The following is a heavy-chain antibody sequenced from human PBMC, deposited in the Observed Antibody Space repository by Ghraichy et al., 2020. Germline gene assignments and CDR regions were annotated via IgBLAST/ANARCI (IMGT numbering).Heavy chain of an antibody. V-gene: IGHV4-34*01. CDR2: INHSGST. J-gene: IGHJ4*02. CDR1: GGSFSGYY. CDR3: ARATRLGYSSSRRYFDY. Sequence: SETLSLTCAVYGGSFSGYYWSWIRQPPGKGLEWIGEINHSGSTNYNPSLKSRVTISVDTSKNQFSLKLSSVTAADTAVYYCARATRLGYSSSRRYFDYWGQGTLVTVSS. D-gene: IGHD6-13*01.